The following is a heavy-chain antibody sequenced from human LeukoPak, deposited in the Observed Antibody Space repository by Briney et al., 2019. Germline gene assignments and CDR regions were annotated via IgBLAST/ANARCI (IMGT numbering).Heavy chain of an antibody. Sequence: YVSEISSNGGHTYYANSVQGRFTISRDNSKNTLYLQLGSLRPEDMAVYYCARRPGPSQFDHWGQGTLVTASS. V-gene: IGHV3-64*01. D-gene: IGHD1-1*01. CDR2: ISSNGGHT. J-gene: IGHJ4*02. CDR3: ARRPGPSQFDH.